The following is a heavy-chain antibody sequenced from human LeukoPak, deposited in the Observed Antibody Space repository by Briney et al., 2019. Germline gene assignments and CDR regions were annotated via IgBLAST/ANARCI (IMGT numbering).Heavy chain of an antibody. CDR1: GFTFSSYA. CDR3: AKDLDIAVAGIDY. D-gene: IGHD6-19*01. J-gene: IGHJ4*02. Sequence: PGGSLRLSCAASGFTFSSYAMSWVRQAPGKGLGWVSAISGSGGSTYYADSVKGRFTISRDNSKNTLYLQMNSLRAEDTAVYYCAKDLDIAVAGIDYWGQGTLVTVSS. V-gene: IGHV3-23*01. CDR2: ISGSGGST.